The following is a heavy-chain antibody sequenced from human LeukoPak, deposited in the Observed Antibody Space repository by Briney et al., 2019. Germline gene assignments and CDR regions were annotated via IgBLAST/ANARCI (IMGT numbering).Heavy chain of an antibody. CDR1: GASISSGGSY. Sequence: SETLSLTCTVSGASISSGGSYWGGSRQPPGKGLEGIWSIDYSGSADYTPALRSRLTVSLDTSTNQFSPTLRSVTAADTAVYYSAREDVGTALFASWGPGTLVTVSS. D-gene: IGHD1-26*01. CDR2: IDYSGSA. J-gene: IGHJ4*02. V-gene: IGHV4-39*07. CDR3: AREDVGTALFAS.